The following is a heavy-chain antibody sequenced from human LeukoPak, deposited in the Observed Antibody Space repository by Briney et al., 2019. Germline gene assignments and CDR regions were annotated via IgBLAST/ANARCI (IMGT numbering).Heavy chain of an antibody. V-gene: IGHV4-59*01. D-gene: IGHD6-13*01. CDR2: IYYSGST. Sequence: SETLSLTCTVSGGSINSYYWSWIRQPPGKGLEWIGYIYYSGSTNYNPSLKSRVTISVDTSKNQFSLRLSSVTAADTAVYYCARVSGYMTEDYFDYWGQGTLITVSS. J-gene: IGHJ4*02. CDR1: GGSINSYY. CDR3: ARVSGYMTEDYFDY.